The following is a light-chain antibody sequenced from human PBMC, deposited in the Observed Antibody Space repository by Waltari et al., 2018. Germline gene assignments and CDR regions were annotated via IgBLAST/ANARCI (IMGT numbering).Light chain of an antibody. V-gene: IGKV1-33*01. CDR3: QQYDNLPT. Sequence: DIQMTQSPSSLSASVGDSVTIACQASQDISNYLNWYQQKPGKAPKLLIYDASNLETGVPSRFSGSGSGTYFIFTISTLQPEDFATYYCQQYDNLPTFGQGTRLEIK. J-gene: IGKJ5*01. CDR2: DAS. CDR1: QDISNY.